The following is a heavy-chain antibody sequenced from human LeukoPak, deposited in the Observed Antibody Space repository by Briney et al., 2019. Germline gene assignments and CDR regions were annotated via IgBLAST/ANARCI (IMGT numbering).Heavy chain of an antibody. CDR3: AADGIAAADYYYYYGMDV. Sequence: SVKVSCKSSGFTFTSSAVQWVRQARGQRLEWIGWIVVGSGNTNYAQKFQERVTITRDMSTSTAYMELSSLRSEDTAVYYCAADGIAAADYYYYYGMDVWGQGTTVTVSS. D-gene: IGHD6-13*01. V-gene: IGHV1-58*01. CDR1: GFTFTSSA. CDR2: IVVGSGNT. J-gene: IGHJ6*02.